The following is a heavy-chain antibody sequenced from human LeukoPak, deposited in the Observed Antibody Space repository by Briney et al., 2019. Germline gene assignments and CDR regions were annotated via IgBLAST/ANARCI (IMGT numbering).Heavy chain of an antibody. Sequence: PGRSLRLSCAASGFTFSSYGMHWVRQAPGKGLEWVAVIWYDGSNKYYADSVEGRFTISRDNSKNTLYLQMNSLRAEDTAVYYCARDLVGATIFDYWGQGTLVTVSS. J-gene: IGHJ4*02. CDR3: ARDLVGATIFDY. CDR1: GFTFSSYG. V-gene: IGHV3-33*01. D-gene: IGHD1-26*01. CDR2: IWYDGSNK.